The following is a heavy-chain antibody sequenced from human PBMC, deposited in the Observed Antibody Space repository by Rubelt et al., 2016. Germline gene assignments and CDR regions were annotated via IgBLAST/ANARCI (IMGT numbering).Heavy chain of an antibody. Sequence: GLECIGEIYHGGSTNYNPSLKSRVTISVEKSKNQFSLKLSSVTAADTAVYYCARGVPGYSSTCYRQWGQGTLVTVSS. V-gene: IGHV4-4*02. CDR2: IYHGGST. J-gene: IGHJ4*02. CDR3: ARGVPGYSSTCYRQ. D-gene: IGHD6-13*01.